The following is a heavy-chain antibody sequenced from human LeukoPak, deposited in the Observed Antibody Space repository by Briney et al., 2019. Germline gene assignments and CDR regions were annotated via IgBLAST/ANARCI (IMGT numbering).Heavy chain of an antibody. D-gene: IGHD5-18*01. CDR2: INPNSGGT. Sequence: ASVKVSCKASGYTFTGYYMHWVRQAPGQGLEWMGWINPNSGGTNYAQKFQGRVTMTRDTSISTAYMELSSLRSEDTAVYYCARELIGDTAMVTSYYGMDVWGQGTTVTVSS. CDR1: GYTFTGYY. CDR3: ARELIGDTAMVTSYYGMDV. J-gene: IGHJ6*02. V-gene: IGHV1-2*02.